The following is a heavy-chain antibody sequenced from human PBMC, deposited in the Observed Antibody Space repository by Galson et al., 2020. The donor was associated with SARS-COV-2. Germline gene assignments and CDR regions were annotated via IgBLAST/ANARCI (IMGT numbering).Heavy chain of an antibody. CDR3: ARAAGDLGAVDI. CDR2: ISSSSSYI. J-gene: IGHJ3*02. CDR1: GFTFSSYS. Sequence: GESLKISCAASGFTFSSYSMNWVRQAPGKGLEWVSSISSSSSYIYYADSVKGRFTISRDNAKNSLYLQMNSLRAEDTAVYYCARAAGDLGAVDIGGQESMVTVS. V-gene: IGHV3-21*01. D-gene: IGHD7-27*01.